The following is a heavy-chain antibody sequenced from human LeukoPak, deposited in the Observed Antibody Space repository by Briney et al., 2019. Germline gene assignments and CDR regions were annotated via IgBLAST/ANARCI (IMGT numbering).Heavy chain of an antibody. CDR2: IYYSGST. V-gene: IGHV4-39*01. CDR1: GGSLGSSSYY. Sequence: PSETLSLTCTVSGGSLGSSSYYWGWLRQPPGKGLEWIGSIYYSGSTNYNPSLKSRVTMSVDTSKNQFSLKLSSVTAADTAVYYCARLNTSPSFDYWGQGTLVTVSS. CDR3: ARLNTSPSFDY. D-gene: IGHD2-2*01. J-gene: IGHJ4*02.